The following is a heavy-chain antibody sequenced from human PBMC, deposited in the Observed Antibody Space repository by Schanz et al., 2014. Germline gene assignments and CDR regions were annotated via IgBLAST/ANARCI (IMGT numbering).Heavy chain of an antibody. Sequence: QVQLVQSGAEVKKPGASVKVSCKTSGYSFSDYFIHWVRQAPGQGLEWMGRIYLSDGSTRYAQKFQGRVTVTRDTSTTTVYMDLSSLISEDTAVYYCAFDRDDAYDIWGQGTTVTVSS. V-gene: IGHV1-46*01. D-gene: IGHD3-9*01. CDR2: IYLSDGST. CDR3: AFDRDDAYDI. J-gene: IGHJ3*02. CDR1: GYSFSDYF.